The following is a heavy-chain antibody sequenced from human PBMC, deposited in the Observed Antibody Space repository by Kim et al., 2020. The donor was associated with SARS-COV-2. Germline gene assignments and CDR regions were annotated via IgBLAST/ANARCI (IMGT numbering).Heavy chain of an antibody. J-gene: IGHJ4*02. CDR3: TTVSMR. CDR2: IKSKTDGGTA. Sequence: GGSLRLSYAVSGIPFSNAWFNWVRQSPGKGLEWVGRIKSKTDGGTADLAAPVKGRFAISRDDSKNTLSLLMNNVETDDSAVYYCTTVSMRWGQGTLVTVSS. D-gene: IGHD2-2*01. V-gene: IGHV3-15*01. CDR1: GIPFSNAW.